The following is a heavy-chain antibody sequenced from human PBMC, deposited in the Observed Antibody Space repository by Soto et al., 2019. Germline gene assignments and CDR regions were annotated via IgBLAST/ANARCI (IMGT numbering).Heavy chain of an antibody. J-gene: IGHJ4*02. CDR3: ARGHDPIVNYYFDF. CDR1: GGSISSGGYY. CDR2: IYYSGST. Sequence: QVQLQESGPGLVKPSQTLSLTCTVSGGSISSGGYYWSWIRQHPGKGLEWIGYIYYSGSTYYNPSLKSRVTISVDTSKNQFSLKLSSVTAADTAVYYCARGHDPIVNYYFDFWGQGTLVTVSS. D-gene: IGHD1-20*01. V-gene: IGHV4-31*03.